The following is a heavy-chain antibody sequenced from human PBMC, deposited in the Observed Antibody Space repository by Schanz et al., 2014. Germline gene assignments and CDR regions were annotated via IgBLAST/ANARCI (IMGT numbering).Heavy chain of an antibody. CDR2: ISAYNGHT. CDR1: GGTFSSDT. Sequence: QVHLVQSGAEVKKPGSSVKVSCKASGGTFSSDTFSWVRQAPGQGLEWMGWISAYNGHTDYAQKLQGRVTLTTDTSTSTAYMELRNLRSDDTAVYYCATLDYADSVSWGQGTLVTVSS. J-gene: IGHJ5*02. V-gene: IGHV1-18*01. CDR3: ATLDYADSVS. D-gene: IGHD4-17*01.